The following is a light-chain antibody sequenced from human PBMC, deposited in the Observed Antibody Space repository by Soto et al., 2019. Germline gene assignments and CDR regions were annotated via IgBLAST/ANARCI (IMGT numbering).Light chain of an antibody. CDR1: QSISSW. Sequence: DIQMTQSPSTLSASVGDRVTITGRASQSISSWLAWYQQKTGKAPKILIYDASSLESGVPSRFRGSGSGTEFTLTISSLQPDDFATYYCQQYNSYLWTFGQGTKVDIK. V-gene: IGKV1-5*01. CDR3: QQYNSYLWT. CDR2: DAS. J-gene: IGKJ1*01.